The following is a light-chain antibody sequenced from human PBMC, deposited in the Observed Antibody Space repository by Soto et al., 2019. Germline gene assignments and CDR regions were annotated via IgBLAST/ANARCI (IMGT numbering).Light chain of an antibody. CDR1: QSISSW. V-gene: IGKV1-5*03. J-gene: IGKJ5*01. CDR3: QQYSISPNT. Sequence: DIQMTQSPSTLSASVGDRVTITCRASQSISSWLAWYQQKPGKAPKSLIYKASSLESGVPSRFSDGGAGTEYSLTVSSLQHDNFATYDCQQYSISPNTLGHGTRLEIK. CDR2: KAS.